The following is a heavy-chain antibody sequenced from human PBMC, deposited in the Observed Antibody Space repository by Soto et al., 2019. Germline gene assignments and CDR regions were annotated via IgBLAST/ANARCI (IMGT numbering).Heavy chain of an antibody. J-gene: IGHJ4*02. Sequence: GGSLRLSCAASGFTFSSYLMHWVRQAPGKGLVWVSRINSDGRSTSYADSVKGRFTISRDNAKNTLFLQMNSLRAEDTAVYYCAHDIWSGYYAPSWGQGTLVTVSS. CDR1: GFTFSSYL. D-gene: IGHD3-3*01. V-gene: IGHV3-74*01. CDR3: AHDIWSGYYAPS. CDR2: INSDGRST.